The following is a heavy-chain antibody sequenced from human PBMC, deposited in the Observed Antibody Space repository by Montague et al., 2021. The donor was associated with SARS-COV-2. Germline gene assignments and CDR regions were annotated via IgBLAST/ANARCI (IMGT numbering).Heavy chain of an antibody. Sequence: TLSLTCTVSGGSISSSTYYWSWIRQPAGKGLEWIGRIYTSGSTSYNPSLKSRVTISVDTSKNQFSLKLSSVTAADTAVYYCARDPYDTSGYYYVVFDIWGQGTMVTVSS. V-gene: IGHV4-61*02. D-gene: IGHD3-22*01. CDR3: ARDPYDTSGYYYVVFDI. CDR1: GGSISSSTYY. CDR2: IYTSGST. J-gene: IGHJ3*02.